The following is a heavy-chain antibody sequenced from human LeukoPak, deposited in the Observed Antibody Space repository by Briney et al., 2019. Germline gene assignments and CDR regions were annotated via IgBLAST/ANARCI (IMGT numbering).Heavy chain of an antibody. CDR2: IYSGGST. CDR3: ARERIVVVPTYYYYGMDV. Sequence: GGSLRLSCAASGFTFSDAWLSWVRQAPGKGLEWVSVIYSGGSTYYADSVKGRFTISRDNSKNTLYLQMNSLRAEDTAVYYCARERIVVVPTYYYYGMDVWGQGTTVTVSS. CDR1: GFTFSDAW. J-gene: IGHJ6*02. D-gene: IGHD2-2*01. V-gene: IGHV3-66*01.